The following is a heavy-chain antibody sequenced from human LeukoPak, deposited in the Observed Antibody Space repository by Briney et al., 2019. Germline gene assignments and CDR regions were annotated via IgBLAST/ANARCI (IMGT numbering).Heavy chain of an antibody. D-gene: IGHD3-3*01. CDR1: GFTFSSYS. V-gene: IGHV3-48*01. Sequence: PGGSLRLPCAASGFTFSSYSMNWVRQAPGKGLEWLSYISSSSSTIYYADSVKGRFTISRDNAKNSLYLQMNSLRAEDTAVYYCARGNYDFWSGYDDAFDIWGQGTMVTVSS. J-gene: IGHJ3*02. CDR3: ARGNYDFWSGYDDAFDI. CDR2: ISSSSSTI.